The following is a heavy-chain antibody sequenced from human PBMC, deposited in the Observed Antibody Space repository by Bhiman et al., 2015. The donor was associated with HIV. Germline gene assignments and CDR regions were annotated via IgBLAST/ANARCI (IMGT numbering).Heavy chain of an antibody. CDR2: ISSSSNTI. J-gene: IGHJ4*02. CDR1: GFTFSSYA. V-gene: IGHV3-48*01. CDR3: ARDLQIAIAVAGSFDY. D-gene: IGHD6-19*01. Sequence: VQLVESGGGVVQPGGSLRLSCAASGFTFSSYAMTWVRQAPGKGLEWVSYISSSSNTIYYADSMKGRFTISRDNAKNSLYLQMNSLRAEDTAVYYCARDLQIAIAVAGSFDYWGQGTLVTVSS.